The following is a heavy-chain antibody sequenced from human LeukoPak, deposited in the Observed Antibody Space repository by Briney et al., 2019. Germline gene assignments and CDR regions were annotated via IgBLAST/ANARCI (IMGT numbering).Heavy chain of an antibody. CDR3: ATESAVGY. J-gene: IGHJ4*02. V-gene: IGHV3-30*02. CDR1: RFTFSSYG. Sequence: PGGSLRLSCAASRFTFSSYGMQWVGQAQGKGLEGGAFIRYDGSNKEYADSVKGRFTISRDNSKNTLYLQMNSLRAEDTAVYYCATESAVGYWGQGPLVTVSS. CDR2: IRYDGSNK.